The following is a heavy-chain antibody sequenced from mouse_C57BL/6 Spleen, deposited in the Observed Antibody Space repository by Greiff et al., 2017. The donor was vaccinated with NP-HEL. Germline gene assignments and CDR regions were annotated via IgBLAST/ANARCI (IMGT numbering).Heavy chain of an antibody. Sequence: VKLQESGAELVRPGTSVKMSCKASGYTFTNYWIGWAKQRPGHGLEWIGDIYPGGGYTNYNEKFKGKATLTADKSSSTAYMQFSSLTSEDSAIYYCAGGSSYYYFDYWGQGTTLTVSS. D-gene: IGHD1-1*01. CDR2: IYPGGGYT. CDR3: AGGSSYYYFDY. J-gene: IGHJ2*01. CDR1: GYTFTNYW. V-gene: IGHV1-63*01.